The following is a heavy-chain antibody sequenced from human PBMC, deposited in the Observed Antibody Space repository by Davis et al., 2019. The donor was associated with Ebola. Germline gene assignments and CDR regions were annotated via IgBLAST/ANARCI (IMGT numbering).Heavy chain of an antibody. D-gene: IGHD4-17*01. CDR1: GFTFDDCG. V-gene: IGHV3-20*04. CDR2: INWNGGST. J-gene: IGHJ1*01. CDR3: VRERYGDYEYLQH. Sequence: PGGSLRLSCAASGFTFDDCGMSWVRQAPGKGLEWISGINWNGGSTGYADSVKGRFTISRDNAKNTLFLQMNSLRVDDTAVYYCVRERYGDYEYLQHWGQGTLVTVSS.